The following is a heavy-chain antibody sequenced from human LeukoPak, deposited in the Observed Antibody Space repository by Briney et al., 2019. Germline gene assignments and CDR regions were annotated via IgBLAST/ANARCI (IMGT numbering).Heavy chain of an antibody. Sequence: SETLSLACTVSGGSINSGTYYWTWVRQPAGKGLEWIGRIQSGRSTNYNPSLKSRVTISVDASKNQFSLRLDSVTAADTAVYYCAYYSSSSFDYWGQGTLVTVSS. CDR1: GGSINSGTYY. D-gene: IGHD6-6*01. J-gene: IGHJ4*02. V-gene: IGHV4-61*02. CDR2: IQSGRST. CDR3: AYYSSSSFDY.